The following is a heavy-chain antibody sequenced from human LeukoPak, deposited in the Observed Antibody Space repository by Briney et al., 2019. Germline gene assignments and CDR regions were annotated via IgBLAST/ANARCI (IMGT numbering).Heavy chain of an antibody. D-gene: IGHD4/OR15-4a*01. CDR3: AATIKRDYGDTNLDY. CDR1: GDSISSYF. CDR2: MHNGVHT. V-gene: IGHV4-59*01. Sequence: PSETLSLTRTVPGDSISSYFWSWIRQPPGKGLEWIGYMHNGVHTNYNPSLKSRVTISGDTSKNQVSLKLTSVTAADTAVYYCAATIKRDYGDTNLDYWGQGTLVTVSS. J-gene: IGHJ4*02.